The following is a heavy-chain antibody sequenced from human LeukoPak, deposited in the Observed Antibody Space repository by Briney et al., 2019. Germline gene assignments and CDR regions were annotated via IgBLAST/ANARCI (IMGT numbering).Heavy chain of an antibody. CDR3: AKQEIGTSWSVGY. J-gene: IGHJ4*02. V-gene: IGHV3-30*18. D-gene: IGHD1-26*01. Sequence: PGTSLRLSCAASGFTFSRYGMNWVRQAPGQGLEWVAVISYYGGSTNYADNVKGRFTMTRDASKNTLFMQMNSLSAEDTAVYNCAKQEIGTSWSVGYWGQGTLVTVSS. CDR1: GFTFSRYG. CDR2: ISYYGGST.